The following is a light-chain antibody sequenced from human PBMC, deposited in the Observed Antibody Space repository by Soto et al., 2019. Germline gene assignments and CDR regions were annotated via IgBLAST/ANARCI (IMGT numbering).Light chain of an antibody. CDR2: NAF. CDR3: QHRNDWPLT. V-gene: IGKV3-11*01. CDR1: QNVNNW. Sequence: EIVWTQSPTTLSLSPGERATLSCRASQNVNNWLAWYQQKAGQAPRLLIYNAFSRATGIPARFSGSGSGTDFTLTISSLEPEDSAVYYCQHRNDWPLTFGGGTKVDIK. J-gene: IGKJ4*01.